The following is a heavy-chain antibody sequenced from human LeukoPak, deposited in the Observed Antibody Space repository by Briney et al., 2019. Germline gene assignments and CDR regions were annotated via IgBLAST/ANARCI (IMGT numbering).Heavy chain of an antibody. CDR2: ISYDGSNK. CDR3: ARPVSTSRSLQGGY. Sequence: QSGRSLRLSCAASGFTFSSYAMHWVRQAPGKGLEWVAVISYDGSNKYYADSVKGRFTISRDNSKNTLYLQMNSLRAEDTAVYYCARPVSTSRSLQGGYWGQGTLVTVSS. CDR1: GFTFSSYA. V-gene: IGHV3-30-3*01. D-gene: IGHD2-2*01. J-gene: IGHJ4*02.